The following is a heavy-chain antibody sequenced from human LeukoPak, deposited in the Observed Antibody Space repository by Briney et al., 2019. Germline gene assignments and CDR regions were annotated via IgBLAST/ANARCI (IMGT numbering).Heavy chain of an antibody. V-gene: IGHV3-7*01. CDR2: IKQDGSEK. CDR3: AKLSRKNSGSDY. J-gene: IGHJ4*02. Sequence: GGSLRLSCSASGFTFSTFGMSWVRQAPGKGLEWVANIKQDGSEKYYVDSVKGRFTISRDNAKNSLYLQMNSLRAEDTAVYYCAKLSRKNSGSDYWGQGTLVTVSS. D-gene: IGHD2/OR15-2a*01. CDR1: GFTFSTFG.